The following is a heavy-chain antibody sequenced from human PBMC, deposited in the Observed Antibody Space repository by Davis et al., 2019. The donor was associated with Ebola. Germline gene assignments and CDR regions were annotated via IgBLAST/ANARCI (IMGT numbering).Heavy chain of an antibody. CDR1: GYTFPGYF. J-gene: IGHJ6*02. V-gene: IGHV1-2*04. CDR3: ARDLYYGMDV. CDR2: INPNSGGT. Sequence: SVNVSCKPSGYTFPGYFLHWVRQAPGQGLEWMGWINPNSGGTNYAQKLQGWVTMTRDTSISTGYMELSRLRSDDTAVYYCARDLYYGMDVWGQGTTVTVSS.